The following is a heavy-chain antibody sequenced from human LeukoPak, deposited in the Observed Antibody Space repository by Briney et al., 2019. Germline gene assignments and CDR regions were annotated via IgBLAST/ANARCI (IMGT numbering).Heavy chain of an antibody. CDR2: IWYDGSNK. CDR1: GFTFSSYG. V-gene: IGHV3-33*01. J-gene: IGHJ4*02. Sequence: GGSLRLSCAACGFTFSSYGMHWVRQAPGKGLEWVAVIWYDGSNKYYADSGKVRFTISRDNSTNTLYLQMNSLRAEDTAVYYCARGRGDSYGYPPYYFDYWGQGTLVTVSS. D-gene: IGHD5-18*01. CDR3: ARGRGDSYGYPPYYFDY.